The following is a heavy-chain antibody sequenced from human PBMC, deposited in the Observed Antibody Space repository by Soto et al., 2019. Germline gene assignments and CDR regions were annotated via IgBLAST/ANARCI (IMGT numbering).Heavy chain of an antibody. CDR1: GYTLTELS. J-gene: IGHJ4*02. D-gene: IGHD6-13*01. CDR3: ARVVPLYSSSWYGLVN. CDR2: FDPEDGET. V-gene: IGHV1-24*01. Sequence: ASVKISCKVSGYTLTELSMHWVRQAPGKGLEWMGGFDPEDGETIYAQKFQGRVTMTEDTSTDTAYMELSSLRSEDTAVYYCARVVPLYSSSWYGLVNWGQGTLVTVSS.